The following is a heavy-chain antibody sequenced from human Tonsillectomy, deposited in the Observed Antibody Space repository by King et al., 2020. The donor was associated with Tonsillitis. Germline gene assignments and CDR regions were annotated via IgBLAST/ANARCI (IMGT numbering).Heavy chain of an antibody. D-gene: IGHD2-8*01. CDR2: ISSSSSYT. CDR1: GFTFSDYY. Sequence: VQLVESGGGLVKPGGSLRLSCAAFGFTFSDYYMSWIRQAPGKGLDWVSYISSSSSYTNYVDSVKGRFTISRDNAKNSLYLQMNSLRAEDTAVYYCARGGRGNVAGAFDIWGRGTMVTVSS. V-gene: IGHV3-11*06. CDR3: ARGGRGNVAGAFDI. J-gene: IGHJ3*02.